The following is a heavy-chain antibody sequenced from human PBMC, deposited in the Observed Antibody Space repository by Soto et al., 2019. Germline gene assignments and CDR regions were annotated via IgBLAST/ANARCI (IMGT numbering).Heavy chain of an antibody. D-gene: IGHD1-1*01. CDR2: ISGSGGST. J-gene: IGHJ5*02. CDR3: AKEERIPWFDP. CDR1: GFTFSRYA. Sequence: GSLILSCASSGFTFSRYAMSWVRQAPGKGLEWVSAISGSGGSTYYADSVKGRFTISRDNSKNTLYLQMNSLRAEDTAVYYCAKEERIPWFDPWGQGTLVNVSS. V-gene: IGHV3-23*01.